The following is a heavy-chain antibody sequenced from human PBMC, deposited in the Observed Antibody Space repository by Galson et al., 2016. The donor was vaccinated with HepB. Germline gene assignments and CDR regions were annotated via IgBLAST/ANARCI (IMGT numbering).Heavy chain of an antibody. V-gene: IGHV3-72*01. CDR2: SRNKTHSYTT. CDR3: AGVLIHLDVGAYTDAFDI. CDR1: GFTLSDHY. J-gene: IGHJ3*02. D-gene: IGHD3-16*01. Sequence: SLRLSCAVSGFTLSDHYIDWVRQAPGKGLEWVGRSRNKTHSYTTEYAASVRGRFTVSRDDSKNSLYLQMNSLKTEDTAVYYLAGVLIHLDVGAYTDAFDIWGQGTMVTVSS.